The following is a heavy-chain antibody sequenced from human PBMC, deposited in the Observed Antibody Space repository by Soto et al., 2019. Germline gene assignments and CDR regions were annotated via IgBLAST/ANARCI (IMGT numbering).Heavy chain of an antibody. CDR3: VRGKVAAGFDY. J-gene: IGHJ4*02. CDR2: ISSDGTTT. V-gene: IGHV3-74*01. D-gene: IGHD6-13*01. CDR1: EFTFTHYW. Sequence: GGSLRLSCVASEFTFTHYWMHWVRQAPGKGLVWVSRISSDGTTTNYADSVKGRFTISRDNAKNTLYLQMTSLRVEDRAIYYCVRGKVAAGFDYWGQGALVTVSS.